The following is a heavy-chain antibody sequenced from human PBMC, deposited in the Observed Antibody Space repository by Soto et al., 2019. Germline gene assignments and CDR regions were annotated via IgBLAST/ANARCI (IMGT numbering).Heavy chain of an antibody. D-gene: IGHD3-3*01. J-gene: IGHJ4*02. Sequence: EVQLVESGGGLVEPGGSVRLSCTGSGFSFCDSDMTWVRQAPGKGLEWVSSISSGGSFMFYAESFKGRFTISRNNAKNSLFLQMNSLRVEDTSIYYCARKHSSDATGYDYFDSWGQGTLVTVSS. CDR3: ARKHSSDATGYDYFDS. V-gene: IGHV3-21*01. CDR1: GFSFCDSD. CDR2: ISSGGSFM.